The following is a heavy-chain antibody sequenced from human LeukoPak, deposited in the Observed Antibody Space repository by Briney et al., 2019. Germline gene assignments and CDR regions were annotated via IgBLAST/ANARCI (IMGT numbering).Heavy chain of an antibody. CDR1: GFTFSSYW. Sequence: GGSLRLSCAASGFTFSSYWMSWVRQAPGKGLEWVANIKQDGSEKYYVDSVKGRVTISRDNAKNSLYLQMNSLRAEDTAVYYCARDDAAVAVVYWGQGTLVTVSS. CDR2: IKQDGSEK. V-gene: IGHV3-7*01. D-gene: IGHD6-19*01. CDR3: ARDDAAVAVVY. J-gene: IGHJ4*02.